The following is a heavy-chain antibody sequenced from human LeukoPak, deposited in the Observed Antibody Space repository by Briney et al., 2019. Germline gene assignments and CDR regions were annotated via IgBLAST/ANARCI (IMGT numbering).Heavy chain of an antibody. V-gene: IGHV3-23*01. CDR3: ARFSSSRITIFGVASYGMDV. D-gene: IGHD3-3*01. J-gene: IGHJ6*02. Sequence: GGSLRLSCAASGFAFSSYVMTWVRQAPGKGLEWVSSIGSDDNKHYSESVRGRFAISRDNSKNTLFLQMSSLRAEDTAVYYCARFSSSRITIFGVASYGMDVWGQGTTVTVSS. CDR2: IGSDDNK. CDR1: GFAFSSYV.